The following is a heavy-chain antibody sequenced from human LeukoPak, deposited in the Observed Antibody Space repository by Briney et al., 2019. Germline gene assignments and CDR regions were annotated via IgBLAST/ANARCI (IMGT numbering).Heavy chain of an antibody. D-gene: IGHD6-13*01. J-gene: IGHJ4*02. V-gene: IGHV3-30-3*01. CDR1: GFTFSSYV. Sequence: GGSLRLSCAASGFTFSSYVMHWVRQAPGKGLEWVAVISSDGDKKYYADSVKGQFTISRDNAKSTLYLQMNSLRAEDTAVYYCAREDGAAAGYFDYWGQGTLVTVSS. CDR2: ISSDGDKK. CDR3: AREDGAAAGYFDY.